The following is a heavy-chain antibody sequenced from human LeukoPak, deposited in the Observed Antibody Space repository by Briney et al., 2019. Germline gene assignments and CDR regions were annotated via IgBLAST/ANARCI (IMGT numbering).Heavy chain of an antibody. CDR2: INSDGSST. CDR3: GRVVYSRFGELLYEYGAFDI. CDR1: GFTFSSYW. Sequence: QPGGSLRRSCAASGFTFSSYWMHWVRQAPGKGLVWVSRINSDGSSTSYADSVKGRFTISRDNAKNTLYLQMNSLRAEDTAVYYCGRVVYSRFGELLYEYGAFDIWGQGTMVTVSS. V-gene: IGHV3-74*01. J-gene: IGHJ3*02. D-gene: IGHD3-10*01.